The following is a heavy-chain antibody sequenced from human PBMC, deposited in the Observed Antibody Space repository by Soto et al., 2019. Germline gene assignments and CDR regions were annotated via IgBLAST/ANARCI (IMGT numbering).Heavy chain of an antibody. J-gene: IGHJ6*02. CDR3: ATSLTAPRYCSSTSCYGNYYYGMDV. CDR2: ISYDGSNK. CDR1: GFTFSSYA. V-gene: IGHV3-30-3*01. D-gene: IGHD2-2*01. Sequence: PGGSLRLSCAASGFTFSSYAMHWVRQAPGKGLEWVAVISYDGSNKYYADSVKGRFTISRDNSKNTLYLQMNSLRAEDTAVYYCATSLTAPRYCSSTSCYGNYYYGMDVWRQGTTVTVSS.